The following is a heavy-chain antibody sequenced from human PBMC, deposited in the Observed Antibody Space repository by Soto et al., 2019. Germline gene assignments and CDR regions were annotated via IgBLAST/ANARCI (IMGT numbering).Heavy chain of an antibody. D-gene: IGHD4-17*01. CDR2: ISSSGSTI. CDR1: GFTFSSYE. V-gene: IGHV3-48*03. Sequence: GGSLRLSCAASGFTFSSYEMNWVRQAPGKGLEWVSYISSSGSTIYYADSVKGRFTISRDNAKNSLYLQMNSLRAEDTAVYYCARGGDPDYGDYYAMDVWGQGTTVTVSS. J-gene: IGHJ6*02. CDR3: ARGGDPDYGDYYAMDV.